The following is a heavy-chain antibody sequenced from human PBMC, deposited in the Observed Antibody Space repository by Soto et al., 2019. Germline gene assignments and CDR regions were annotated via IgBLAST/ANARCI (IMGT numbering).Heavy chain of an antibody. J-gene: IGHJ6*02. CDR2: INPNSGGT. CDR3: ARDRSRVVLGFQPTQRHYGMDV. D-gene: IGHD2-15*01. V-gene: IGHV1-2*04. CDR1: GYTFTGYY. Sequence: ASVKVSCKASGYTFTGYYMHWVRQAPGQGLEWTGWINPNSGGTNYAQKFQGWFTMTRDTSISTAYMELSRLRSDDTAVYYCARDRSRVVLGFQPTQRHYGMDVWGQGTTVTVSS.